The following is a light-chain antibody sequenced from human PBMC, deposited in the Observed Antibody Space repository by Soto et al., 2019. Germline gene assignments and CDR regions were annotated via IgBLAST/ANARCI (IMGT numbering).Light chain of an antibody. V-gene: IGLV2-14*01. J-gene: IGLJ2*01. CDR1: SSDVGGYNY. Sequence: QSVLTQPASVSGSPGQSITISCTGTSSDVGGYNYVSWYQQHPGKAPKLMIYEVSNRPSGVSNRFSGSKSGNTASLTISGLQAEEEADYYCSSYTSSSTPVVFGGGTKVTVL. CDR3: SSYTSSSTPVV. CDR2: EVS.